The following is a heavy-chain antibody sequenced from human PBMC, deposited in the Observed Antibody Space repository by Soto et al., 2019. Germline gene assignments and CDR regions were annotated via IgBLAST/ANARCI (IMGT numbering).Heavy chain of an antibody. J-gene: IGHJ6*02. CDR1: GFTFSSYW. CDR3: VAGTRVVYYYYGMDV. Sequence: GGSLRLSCAASGFTFSSYWMHWVRQAPGKGLVWVSRINSDGSSTSYADSVKGRFTISRDNAKNTLYLQMSSLRAEDTAVYYCVAGTRVVYYYYGMDVWGQGTTVTVSS. CDR2: INSDGSST. D-gene: IGHD3-10*01. V-gene: IGHV3-74*01.